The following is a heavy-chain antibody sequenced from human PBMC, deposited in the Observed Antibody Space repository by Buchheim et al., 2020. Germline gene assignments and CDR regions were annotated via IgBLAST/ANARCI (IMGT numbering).Heavy chain of an antibody. CDR3: ARGELITPYGYFDY. Sequence: QVQLVQSGAEVKKPGASVKVSCKASGYTFTGYYMHWVRQAPGQGLEWMGWINPNSGDTNYAQKFQGWVTMTRDTSISTAYMELTRLRSDDTAVYYCARGELITPYGYFDYWGQGTL. D-gene: IGHD1-7*01. CDR1: GYTFTGYY. J-gene: IGHJ4*02. CDR2: INPNSGDT. V-gene: IGHV1-2*04.